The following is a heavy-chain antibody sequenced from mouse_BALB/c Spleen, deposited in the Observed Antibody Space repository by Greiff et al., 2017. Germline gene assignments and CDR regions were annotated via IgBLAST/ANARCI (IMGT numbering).Heavy chain of an antibody. J-gene: IGHJ4*01. CDR3: ARSGSSSLYYAMDY. Sequence: QVQLQQSGPELVRPGVSVKISCKGSGYTFTDYAMHWVKQSHAKSLEWIGVISTYSGNTNYNQKFKGKATMTVDKSSSTAYMELARLTSEDSAIYYCARSGSSSLYYAMDYWGQGTSVTVSS. D-gene: IGHD6-2*01. CDR2: ISTYSGNT. CDR1: GYTFTDYA. V-gene: IGHV1-67*01.